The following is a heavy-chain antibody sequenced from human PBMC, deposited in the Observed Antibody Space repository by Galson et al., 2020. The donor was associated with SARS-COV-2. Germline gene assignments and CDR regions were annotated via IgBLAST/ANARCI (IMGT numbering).Heavy chain of an antibody. Sequence: SETLSLTCTVSGASITTYYWSWIRQPPGKGLEWIGYVYYSGSTNYNPSLKSRVTISIDTSKNQVSLKLSSVTAADTAVYYCARGQVDSSGYYYVVYFDYWGQGTLVTVSS. J-gene: IGHJ4*02. D-gene: IGHD3-22*01. CDR1: GASITTYY. CDR2: VYYSGST. V-gene: IGHV4-59*12. CDR3: ARGQVDSSGYYYVVYFDY.